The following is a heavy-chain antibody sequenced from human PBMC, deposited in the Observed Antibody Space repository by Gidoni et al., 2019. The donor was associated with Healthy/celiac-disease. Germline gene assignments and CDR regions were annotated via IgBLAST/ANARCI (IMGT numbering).Heavy chain of an antibody. D-gene: IGHD3-22*01. CDR3: ARRKEGYYDSSGYPSPVGAFDI. CDR2: INSDGSST. J-gene: IGHJ3*02. Sequence: EVQLVESGGGLVQPGGSLRLSCAASGFTFSSYWMHWVRQAPGKGLVWVSRINSDGSSTSYADSVKGRFTISRDNAKNTLYLQMNSLRAEDTAVYYCARRKEGYYDSSGYPSPVGAFDIWGQGTMVTVSS. V-gene: IGHV3-74*01. CDR1: GFTFSSYW.